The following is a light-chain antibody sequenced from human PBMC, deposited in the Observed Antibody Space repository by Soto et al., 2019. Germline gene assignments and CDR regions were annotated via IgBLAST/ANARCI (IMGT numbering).Light chain of an antibody. CDR2: DVS. V-gene: IGLV2-14*01. CDR1: NSDVGAYNY. J-gene: IGLJ3*02. CDR3: ISYKTGSPLWV. Sequence: QSALTQPASVSGSPGQSITISCTGSNSDVGAYNYVSWYQQHPGKAPKLMIYDVSSRPSGVSNRFSGSKSGNTASLTISGLQAEDEADYYCISYKTGSPLWVFGGGTKLTVL.